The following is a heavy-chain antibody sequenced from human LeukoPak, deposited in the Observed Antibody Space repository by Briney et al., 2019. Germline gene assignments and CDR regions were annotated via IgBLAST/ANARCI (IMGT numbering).Heavy chain of an antibody. CDR2: ISSSGSTI. V-gene: IGHV3-48*03. CDR3: AELGITMIGGV. CDR1: GFTFSRYE. Sequence: GGSLRLSCAASGFTFSRYEINWVRQAPGKGLEWVSYISSSGSTIYYAGSVKGRFTISRDNAKNSLYLQMNSLRAEDTAVYYCAELGITMIGGVWGKGTTVTISS. J-gene: IGHJ6*04. D-gene: IGHD3-10*02.